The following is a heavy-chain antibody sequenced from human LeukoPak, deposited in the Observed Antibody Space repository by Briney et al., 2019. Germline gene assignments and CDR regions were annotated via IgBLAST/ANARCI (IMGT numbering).Heavy chain of an antibody. J-gene: IGHJ6*03. CDR3: AKASYGAVYYMDV. D-gene: IGHD4-17*01. CDR2: ISAYNGNT. Sequence: ASVKVSCKASGYTFTSYGISWVRQAPGQGLEWMGWISAYNGNTNYAQKRQGRVTMTTDTSTSTAYMELRSLRSDDTAVYYCAKASYGAVYYMDVWGKGTTVTVSS. V-gene: IGHV1-18*01. CDR1: GYTFTSYG.